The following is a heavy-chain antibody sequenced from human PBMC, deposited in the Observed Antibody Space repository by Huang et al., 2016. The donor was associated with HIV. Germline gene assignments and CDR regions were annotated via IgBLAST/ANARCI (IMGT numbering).Heavy chain of an antibody. CDR2: ISSSSSTI. J-gene: IGHJ4*02. D-gene: IGHD5-12*01. Sequence: EVQLVESGGGLVQPGGSLGLSCAASGFTFSSYSMNWVRQAPGKGREWGSYISSSSSTIYYADSVKGRFTISRDNAKNSLYLQMNSLRAEDTAVYYCASSGYNVLDYWGQGTLVTVSS. CDR3: ASSGYNVLDY. V-gene: IGHV3-48*01. CDR1: GFTFSSYS.